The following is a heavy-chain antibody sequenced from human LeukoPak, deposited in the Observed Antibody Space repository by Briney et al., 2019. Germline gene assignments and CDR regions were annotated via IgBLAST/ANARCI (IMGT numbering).Heavy chain of an antibody. V-gene: IGHV2-5*01. CDR3: AHSSFDY. J-gene: IGHJ4*02. Sequence: TLSLTCTVSGGSISSYYWSWIRQPPGKALEWLALIYWNDDKRYSPSLKSRLTITKDTSKNQVVLTMTNMDPVDTATYYCAHSSFDYWGQGTLVTVSS. D-gene: IGHD6-6*01. CDR1: GGSISSYYW. CDR2: IYWNDDK.